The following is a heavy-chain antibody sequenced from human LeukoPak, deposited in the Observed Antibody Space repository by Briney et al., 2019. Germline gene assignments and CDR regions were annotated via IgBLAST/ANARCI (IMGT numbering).Heavy chain of an antibody. CDR3: ARPGSSGWYTGNWFDP. D-gene: IGHD6-19*01. J-gene: IGHJ5*02. CDR2: IYDSGIT. V-gene: IGHV4-39*01. CDR1: GGSISGSSYY. Sequence: SETLSLTCTVSGGSISGSSYYWGWIRQPPGKGLEWIGSIYDSGITYYNPSLKSRVTISVDTSKNQFSLKLSSVTAADTAVYYCARPGSSGWYTGNWFDPWGQGTLVTVSS.